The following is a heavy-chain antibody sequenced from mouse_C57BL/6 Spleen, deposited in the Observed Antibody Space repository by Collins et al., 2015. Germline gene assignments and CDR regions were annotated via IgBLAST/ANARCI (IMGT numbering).Heavy chain of an antibody. CDR3: ARPYYYGSSYYFDY. CDR1: GYTSTDYN. Sequence: EVQLQQSGPELVKPGASVKIPCKASGYTSTDYNMDWVKQSHGKSLEWIGDINPNNGGTIYNQKFKGKATLTVDKSSSTAYMELRSLTSEDTAVYYCARPYYYGSSYYFDYWGQGTTLTVSS. V-gene: IGHV1-18*01. CDR2: INPNNGGT. D-gene: IGHD1-1*01. J-gene: IGHJ2*01.